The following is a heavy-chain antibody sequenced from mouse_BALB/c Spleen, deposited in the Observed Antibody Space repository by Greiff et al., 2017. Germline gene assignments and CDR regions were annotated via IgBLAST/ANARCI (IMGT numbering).Heavy chain of an antibody. J-gene: IGHJ3*01. CDR3: TRGGPAARFAY. CDR1: GYTFTSYY. D-gene: IGHD3-1*01. CDR2: INPSNGGT. V-gene: IGHV1S81*02. Sequence: QVQLQQPGAELVKPGASVKLSCKASGYTFTSYYMYWVKQRPGQGLEWIGGINPSNGGTNFNEKFKSKATLTVDKSSSTAYMQLSSLTSEDSAVYYCTRGGPAARFAYWGQGTLVTVSA.